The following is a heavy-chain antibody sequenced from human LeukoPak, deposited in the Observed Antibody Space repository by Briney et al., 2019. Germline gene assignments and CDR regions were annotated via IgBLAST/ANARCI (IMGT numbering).Heavy chain of an antibody. J-gene: IGHJ4*02. CDR1: GGSISSSSYY. Sequence: PSETLSPTCTVSGGSISSSSYYWGWIRQPPGKGLEWIGSIYYSGSTYYNPSLKSRVTISVDTSKNQFSLKLSSVTAADTAVYYWARLFWGSYRAFDYWGQGTLVTVSS. CDR3: ARLFWGSYRAFDY. V-gene: IGHV4-39*01. D-gene: IGHD3-16*02. CDR2: IYYSGST.